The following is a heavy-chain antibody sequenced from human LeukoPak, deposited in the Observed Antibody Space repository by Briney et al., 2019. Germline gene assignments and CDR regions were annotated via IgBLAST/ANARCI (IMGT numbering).Heavy chain of an antibody. CDR1: GFTFSSYA. CDR2: ISYDGSNK. V-gene: IGHV3-30*04. J-gene: IGHJ4*02. CDR3: ARDAESAHDY. Sequence: PGRSLRLSCAASGFTFSSYAMHWVRQAPGKGLEWVAVISYDGSNKYYADSVKGRFTISRDNSKNTLYLQMNSLRAEDTAVYYCARDAESAHDYWGQGTLVTVSS.